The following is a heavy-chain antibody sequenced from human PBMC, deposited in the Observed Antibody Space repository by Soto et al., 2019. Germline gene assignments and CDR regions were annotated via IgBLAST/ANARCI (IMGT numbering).Heavy chain of an antibody. CDR1: GDSVSRYSAY. CDR3: AGVGWFRGIDF. V-gene: IGHV6-1*01. D-gene: IGHD3-10*01. CDR2: TYYRSKWYN. Sequence: SQTLSLTCAIFGDSVSRYSAYWNWIRQSPSRGLEWLGRTYYRSKWYNDYAVSVKSRITINPDTSKNQFSLQLNSVTPEDTAVYYCAGVGWFRGIDFRGQGTTVTVSS. J-gene: IGHJ6*02.